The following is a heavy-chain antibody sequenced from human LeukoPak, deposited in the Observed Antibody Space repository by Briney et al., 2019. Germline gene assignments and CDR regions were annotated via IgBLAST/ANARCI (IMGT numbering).Heavy chain of an antibody. CDR2: FDPEDGET. CDR1: GYTLTELF. Sequence: ASVKVSCKVSGYTLTELFMHWVRPAPAKGLEWMGGFDPEDGETIYAQKFQGRVTMTEDTSTDTAYMELSSLRSEDTAVYYCATGYYYDSSGYYYGYFQHWGQGTLVTVSS. V-gene: IGHV1-24*01. J-gene: IGHJ1*01. CDR3: ATGYYYDSSGYYYGYFQH. D-gene: IGHD3-22*01.